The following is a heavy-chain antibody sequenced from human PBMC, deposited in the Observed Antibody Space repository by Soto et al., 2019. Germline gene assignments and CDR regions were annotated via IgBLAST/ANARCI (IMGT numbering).Heavy chain of an antibody. J-gene: IGHJ4*02. CDR2: INAGNGNT. CDR3: AREGIYCRGGSCFPRGAFDY. V-gene: IGHV1-3*01. CDR1: GYTFTSYA. Sequence: QVHLVQSGAEVKKPGASVKVSCKASGYTFTSYAMHWMRQAPGQRLEWMGWINAGNGNTKYSQKFQGRVTITRDTSASTAYMELSSLTSEDTAVYYCAREGIYCRGGSCFPRGAFDYWGQGTLVTVSS. D-gene: IGHD2-15*01.